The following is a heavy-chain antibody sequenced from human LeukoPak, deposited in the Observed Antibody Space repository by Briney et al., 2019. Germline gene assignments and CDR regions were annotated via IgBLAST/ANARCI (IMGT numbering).Heavy chain of an antibody. CDR3: ARDHYYGSGSYYSYYYYYMDV. CDR2: INTNTGNP. Sequence: GASVKVSCKASGYTFISYAMNWVRQAPGQGLEWMGWINTNTGNPTYAQGFTGRFVFSLDTSVSTAYLQISSLRAEDTAVYYCARDHYYGSGSYYSYYYYYMDVWGKGTTVTVSS. D-gene: IGHD3-10*01. V-gene: IGHV7-4-1*02. CDR1: GYTFISYA. J-gene: IGHJ6*03.